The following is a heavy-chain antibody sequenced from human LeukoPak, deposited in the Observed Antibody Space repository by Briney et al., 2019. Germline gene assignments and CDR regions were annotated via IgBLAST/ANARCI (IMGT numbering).Heavy chain of an antibody. CDR1: GGSISSGGYY. V-gene: IGHV4-30-2*01. CDR2: IYHSGST. Sequence: PSQTLSLTCTVSGGSISSGGYYWSWIRQPPGKGLEWIVYIYHSGSTYYNPSLKSRVTISVDRSKNQFSLKLSSVTAADTAVYYCARADCSSTSCYIFDYWGQGTLVTVSS. CDR3: ARADCSSTSCYIFDY. D-gene: IGHD2-2*02. J-gene: IGHJ4*02.